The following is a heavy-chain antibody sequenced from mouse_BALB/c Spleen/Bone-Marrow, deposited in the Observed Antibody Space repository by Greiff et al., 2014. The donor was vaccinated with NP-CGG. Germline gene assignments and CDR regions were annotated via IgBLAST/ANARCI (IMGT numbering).Heavy chain of an antibody. V-gene: IGHV5-9-4*01. CDR2: ISSGGSYT. D-gene: IGHD2-4*01. Sequence: EVQLVESGGGLVKPGGSLKLSCAASGFTFSSYAMSWVRQSPEKRLEWVAEISSGGSYTYYPDTVTGRFTISRDNAKNTLYLEMSSRRSEDTAMYYCAREGLRRRAAMDYGGQGTSVTVSS. J-gene: IGHJ4*01. CDR3: AREGLRRRAAMDY. CDR1: GFTFSSYA.